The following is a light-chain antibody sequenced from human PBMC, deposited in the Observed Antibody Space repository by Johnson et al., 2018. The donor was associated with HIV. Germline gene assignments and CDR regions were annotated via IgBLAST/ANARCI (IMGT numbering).Light chain of an antibody. CDR2: ENN. CDR3: GTWDTGLSAPYV. V-gene: IGLV1-51*02. Sequence: QSVLTQSPSVSAAPGQKVTISCSGSSSNIGNNYVSWYQQLPGTAPKLLIYENNKRPSGIPDRFSCSKSGTSATLGITGLQTGDEADYYCGTWDTGLSAPYVFGTGTKVTVL. CDR1: SSNIGNNY. J-gene: IGLJ1*01.